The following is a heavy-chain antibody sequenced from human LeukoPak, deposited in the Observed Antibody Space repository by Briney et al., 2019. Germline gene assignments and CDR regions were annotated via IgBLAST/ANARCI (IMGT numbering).Heavy chain of an antibody. CDR2: VYPATSDT. J-gene: IGHJ6*02. CDR1: GYSFPNYW. D-gene: IGHD3-10*01. CDR3: ARLPYYYGSGGMDV. V-gene: IGHV5-51*01. Sequence: GESLKISCKGSGYSFPNYWIGWVRQMPGKGLEWIGIVYPATSDTTYSPSFQGQVTISADKSSSTAYLQWSSLKASDTAMYYCARLPYYYGSGGMDVWGQGTTVTVSS.